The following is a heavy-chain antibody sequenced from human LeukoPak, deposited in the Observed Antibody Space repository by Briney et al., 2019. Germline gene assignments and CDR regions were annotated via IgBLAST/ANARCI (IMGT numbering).Heavy chain of an antibody. CDR3: AKGLYCSGGSCYYMGV. Sequence: GGSLRLSCAASGFTFSSYGMHWVRQAPGKGLEWVAFIRYDGSNKYYADSVKGRFTISRDNSKNTLYLQMNSLRAEDTAVYYCAKGLYCSGGSCYYMGVWGKGTTVTVSS. CDR1: GFTFSSYG. CDR2: IRYDGSNK. D-gene: IGHD2-15*01. V-gene: IGHV3-30*02. J-gene: IGHJ6*03.